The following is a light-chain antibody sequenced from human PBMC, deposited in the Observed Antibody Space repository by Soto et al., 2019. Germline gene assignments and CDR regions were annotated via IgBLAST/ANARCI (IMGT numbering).Light chain of an antibody. J-gene: IGKJ2*01. CDR2: DAS. Sequence: EIVLTQSPATLSLSPGERATLSCRASQSVSSYLAWYQQKPGQAPRLLIYDASNRATGIPARFSGSGSGTDFTLTISSLEPEEFAVYYCQPSSNWPPAYTFGQGTKLEIK. CDR1: QSVSSY. V-gene: IGKV3-11*01. CDR3: QPSSNWPPAYT.